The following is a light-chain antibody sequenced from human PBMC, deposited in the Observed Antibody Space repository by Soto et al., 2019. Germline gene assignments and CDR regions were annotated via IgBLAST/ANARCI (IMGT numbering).Light chain of an antibody. J-gene: IGKJ5*01. CDR2: KAS. V-gene: IGKV1-5*03. CDR1: QSISIW. CDR3: QQRSNWSIT. Sequence: DIQMTQSPSTLSASVGDRVTITCRASQSISIWLAWYQQKPGKAPKILIYKASSLESGVPSRFSGSGSGTEFTLTISSLQPEDFAVYYCQQRSNWSITFGQGTRLEIK.